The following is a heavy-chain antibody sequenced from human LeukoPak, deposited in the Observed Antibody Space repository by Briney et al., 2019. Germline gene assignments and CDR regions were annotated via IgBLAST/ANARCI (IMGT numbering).Heavy chain of an antibody. CDR3: ARRGGGVVPAAISWFDP. V-gene: IGHV4-34*01. CDR1: GGSFSGYY. Sequence: SETLSLTCAVYGGSFSGYYWSWIRQPPGKGLEWIGEINHSGSTNYNPPLKSRVTISVDTSKNQFSLKLSSVTAADTAVYYCARRGGGVVPAAISWFDPWGQGTLVTVSS. D-gene: IGHD2-2*01. CDR2: INHSGST. J-gene: IGHJ5*02.